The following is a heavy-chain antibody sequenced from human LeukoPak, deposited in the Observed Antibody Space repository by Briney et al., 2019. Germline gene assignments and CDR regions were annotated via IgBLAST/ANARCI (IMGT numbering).Heavy chain of an antibody. CDR1: GFTFSSYG. J-gene: IGHJ4*02. V-gene: IGHV3-23*01. Sequence: GGSLRLSCAASGFTFSSYGMSWVRQAPGKGLEWVSAISGSGGSTYYADSVKGRFTISRDNSKNTLYLQMNSLRAEDTAVYYCAKEGIRAFQWLPMYYFDYWGQGTLVTVSS. CDR2: ISGSGGST. D-gene: IGHD3-22*01. CDR3: AKEGIRAFQWLPMYYFDY.